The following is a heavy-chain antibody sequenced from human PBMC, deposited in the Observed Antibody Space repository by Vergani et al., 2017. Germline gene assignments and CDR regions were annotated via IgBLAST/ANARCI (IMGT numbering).Heavy chain of an antibody. V-gene: IGHV5-51*01. CDR3: ARQYGSGSYYHIGSPLNSPFDY. CDR1: GYSFTSYW. D-gene: IGHD3-10*01. Sequence: EVQLVQSGAEVKKPGESLKISCKGSGYSFTSYWIGWVRQMPGKGLEWMGIIYPGDSDTRYSPSFQGQVTISADKSISTTYLPWSSLKASDTAMYYCARQYGSGSYYHIGSPLNSPFDYWGQGTLVTVSS. CDR2: IYPGDSDT. J-gene: IGHJ4*02.